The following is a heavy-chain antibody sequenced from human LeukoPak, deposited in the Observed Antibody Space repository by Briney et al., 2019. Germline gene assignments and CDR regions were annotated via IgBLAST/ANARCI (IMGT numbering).Heavy chain of an antibody. D-gene: IGHD2-2*01. Sequence: ASVKVSCKASGYTFTGYYMHWVRQAPGQGLEWMGIINPSGGSTSYAQKFQGRVTMTRDTSTSTVYMELSSLRPEDTAVYYCVRIYCSTTTCYPDYWGQGTLVTVSS. CDR1: GYTFTGYY. CDR2: INPSGGST. J-gene: IGHJ4*02. CDR3: VRIYCSTTTCYPDY. V-gene: IGHV1-46*01.